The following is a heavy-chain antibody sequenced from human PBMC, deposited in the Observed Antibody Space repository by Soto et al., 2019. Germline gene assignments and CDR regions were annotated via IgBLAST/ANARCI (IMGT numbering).Heavy chain of an antibody. V-gene: IGHV3-21*01. CDR2: ISSSSSYI. Sequence: GGSLRLSCAASGFTFSSYSMNWVRQAPGKGLEWVSSISSSSSYIYYADSVKGRFTISRDNAKNSLYLQMNSLRAEDTAVYYCARGAWQLVPTDRFFDYWGQGTLVTVSS. J-gene: IGHJ4*02. CDR3: ARGAWQLVPTDRFFDY. CDR1: GFTFSSYS. D-gene: IGHD6-6*01.